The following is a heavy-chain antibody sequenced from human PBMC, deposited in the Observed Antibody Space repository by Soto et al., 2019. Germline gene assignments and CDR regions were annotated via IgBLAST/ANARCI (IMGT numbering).Heavy chain of an antibody. CDR3: RATRKICTSAECSRFAVFDV. Sequence: EVQLVESGGGIVQPGGSLKLSCETSGFVFSASGMHWVRQTPEKGLEWLGRIRRKNHNFATTYGGPLKGTATISRDDSKSTAYLQMNSLKTDNPATYDSRATRKICTSAECSRFAVFDVWGRGALVSVSS. CDR1: GFVFSASG. V-gene: IGHV3-73*02. D-gene: IGHD2-8*02. J-gene: IGHJ2*01. CDR2: IRRKNHNFAT.